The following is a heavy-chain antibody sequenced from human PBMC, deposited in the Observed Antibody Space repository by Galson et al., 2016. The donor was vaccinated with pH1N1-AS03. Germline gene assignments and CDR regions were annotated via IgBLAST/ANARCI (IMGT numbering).Heavy chain of an antibody. CDR1: GFTFSSHG. Sequence: SLRLSCAAPGFTFSSHGMHWVRQTPGKGLEWVAVIWHDGSEKYYADSVKGRVTISRDNSKNTLYHQMNSLRPEDTAVYYCARDRHYYDYIWGTYRYDWYFDLWGRGTLVTVSS. D-gene: IGHD3-16*02. CDR2: IWHDGSEK. CDR3: ARDRHYYDYIWGTYRYDWYFDL. J-gene: IGHJ2*01. V-gene: IGHV3-33*01.